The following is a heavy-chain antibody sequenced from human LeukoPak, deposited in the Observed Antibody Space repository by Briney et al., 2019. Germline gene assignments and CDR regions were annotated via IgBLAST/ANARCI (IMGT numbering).Heavy chain of an antibody. J-gene: IGHJ6*03. CDR3: ARGGGIDYYYYYMDV. Sequence: PSETLSLTCTVSDGSISGYSWSWIRQPPGKGLEWIGYIYYSGSTNYNPSLKSRVTISVDTSKNQFSLKLSSVTAADTAVYSCARGGGIDYYYYYMDVWGKGTTVTVSS. D-gene: IGHD3-10*01. V-gene: IGHV4-59*01. CDR2: IYYSGST. CDR1: DGSISGYS.